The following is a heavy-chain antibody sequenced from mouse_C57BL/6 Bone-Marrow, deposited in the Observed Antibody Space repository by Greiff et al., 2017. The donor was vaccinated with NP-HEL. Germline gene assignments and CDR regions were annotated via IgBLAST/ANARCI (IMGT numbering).Heavy chain of an antibody. Sequence: LQPGAELVKPGASVKLSCKASGYTFTSYWMHWVKQRPGQGLEWIGMIHPNSGSTNYNEKFKSKATLTVDKSSSTAYMQLSSLTSEDSAVYYCAYYSNYVGFAYWGQGTLVTVSA. CDR2: IHPNSGST. CDR3: AYYSNYVGFAY. CDR1: GYTFTSYW. V-gene: IGHV1-64*01. D-gene: IGHD2-5*01. J-gene: IGHJ3*01.